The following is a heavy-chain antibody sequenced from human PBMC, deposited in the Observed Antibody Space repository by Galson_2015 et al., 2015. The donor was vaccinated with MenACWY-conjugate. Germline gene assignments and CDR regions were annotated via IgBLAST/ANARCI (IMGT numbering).Heavy chain of an antibody. CDR3: TTHKPDSWGGLLFHFYMDV. J-gene: IGHJ6*03. Sequence: SLRLSCAGSASTFSNAYMSWVRQAPGKGLEWVGRIKSQTDGGKTDYAVPVKGRFTISRDDSKNTLYLQMNSLKIEDTAVYYCTTHKPDSWGGLLFHFYMDVWGKGTTVTVSS. CDR1: ASTFSNAY. D-gene: IGHD2-21*01. CDR2: IKSQTDGGKT. V-gene: IGHV3-15*01.